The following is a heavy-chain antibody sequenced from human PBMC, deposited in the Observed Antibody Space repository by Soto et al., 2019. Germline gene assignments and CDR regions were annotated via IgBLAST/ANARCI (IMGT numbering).Heavy chain of an antibody. CDR2: FSADNGNT. D-gene: IGHD5-18*01. Sequence: ASVKVSCKASGYTFTSFGISWVRQAPGQGLEWMGWFSADNGNTNYAQKLQGRVTMTTDTSTSTAYMELRSLRSDDTAVYYCARDQGSGYSYGEGYYYGMDVWGQGTTVTVSS. V-gene: IGHV1-18*04. CDR1: GYTFTSFG. CDR3: ARDQGSGYSYGEGYYYGMDV. J-gene: IGHJ6*02.